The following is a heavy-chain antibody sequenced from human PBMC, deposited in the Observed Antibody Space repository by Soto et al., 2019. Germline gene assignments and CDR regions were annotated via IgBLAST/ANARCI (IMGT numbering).Heavy chain of an antibody. V-gene: IGHV3-21*01. D-gene: IGHD3-16*01. CDR1: GCTCSSDS. J-gene: IGHJ4*02. CDR3: ASDPPVMPMLKSLDS. CDR2: ISSSSDYV. Sequence: GGSLRLSCASSGCTCSSDSRNWVRQAPGKGLEWVSSISSSSDYVYYADSVKCRFTISRDNAKNSLYLQLHSLGADDTAVYYCASDPPVMPMLKSLDSCGQATFLPVSS.